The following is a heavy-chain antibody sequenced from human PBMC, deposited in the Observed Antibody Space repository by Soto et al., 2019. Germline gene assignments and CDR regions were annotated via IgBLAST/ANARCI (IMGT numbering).Heavy chain of an antibody. CDR2: IYWDDDK. V-gene: IGHV2-5*02. D-gene: IGHD3-16*01. CDR1: GFSLSTSGVG. Sequence: QITLKESGPTLVKPTQTLTLTCTFSGFSLSTSGVGVGWIRQPPGKALEWLTFIYWDDDKRNSPFLKSRLTITKDTSKNQVVLTMTNMDPVDTATYYCAHLXVXGITYYFDSWGQGTLVTVSS. CDR3: AHLXVXGITYYFDS. J-gene: IGHJ4*02.